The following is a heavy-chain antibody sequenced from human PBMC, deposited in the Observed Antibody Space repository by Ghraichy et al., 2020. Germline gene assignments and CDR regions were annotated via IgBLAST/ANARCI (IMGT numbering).Heavy chain of an antibody. CDR2: INGDGTSI. Sequence: GESLNISCVASEFTFSKFWLYWVRQAPGKGPVWLSRINGDGTSIDYADPARGRFTISRDNAKNTHYLQMHSLRVDDTAVYYCGRMNTAWSPDYWGQGTLVTVSS. CDR3: GRMNTAWSPDY. V-gene: IGHV3-74*01. D-gene: IGHD1/OR15-1a*01. CDR1: EFTFSKFW. J-gene: IGHJ4*02.